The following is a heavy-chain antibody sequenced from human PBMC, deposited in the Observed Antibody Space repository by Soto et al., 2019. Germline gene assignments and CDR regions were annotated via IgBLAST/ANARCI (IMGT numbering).Heavy chain of an antibody. CDR2: IYYSGST. Sequence: QLQLQESGPGLVKPSETLSLTCTVSGGSISSSSYYWGWIRQPPGKGLEWIGSIYYSGSTYYNPSLKTRVTISVDTSHTHFSLKLSSVTAADTAVYYCATLWFGEGNYWGQGTLVTVSS. CDR3: ATLWFGEGNY. CDR1: GGSISSSSYY. V-gene: IGHV4-39*02. D-gene: IGHD3-10*01. J-gene: IGHJ4*02.